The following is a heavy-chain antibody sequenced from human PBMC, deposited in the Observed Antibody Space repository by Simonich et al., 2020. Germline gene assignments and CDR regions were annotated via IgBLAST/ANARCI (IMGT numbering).Heavy chain of an antibody. CDR3: ARSTTGTTAFDI. Sequence: QVQLVQSGAEVKKPGASVKVSCKASGYTFTSYGISWVRQAPGQGREWMGWISPYKGNTNYSQKLKGRVTMTTDTSTSTAYMELRSLRSDDTAVYYCARSTTGTTAFDIWGQGTMVTVSS. D-gene: IGHD1-1*01. J-gene: IGHJ3*02. CDR1: GYTFTSYG. CDR2: ISPYKGNT. V-gene: IGHV1-18*01.